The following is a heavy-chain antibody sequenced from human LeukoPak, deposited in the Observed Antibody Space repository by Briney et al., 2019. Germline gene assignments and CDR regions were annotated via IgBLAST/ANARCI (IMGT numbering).Heavy chain of an antibody. V-gene: IGHV4-4*07. D-gene: IGHD6-6*01. CDR1: GGSISTYY. J-gene: IGHJ4*02. CDR2: IHISGNT. CDR3: AREGSMTARPFVSIDY. Sequence: SETLSLTCTVSGGSISTYYWSWIRQPAGKGLEWIGRIHISGNTDYNPSLESRVTMSVHTSKNQFSLKLTSVTAADTAVYYCAREGSMTARPFVSIDYWGQGTLVTVSS.